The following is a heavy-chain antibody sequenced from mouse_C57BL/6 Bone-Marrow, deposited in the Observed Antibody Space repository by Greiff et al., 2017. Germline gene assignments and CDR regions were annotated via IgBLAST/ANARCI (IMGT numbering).Heavy chain of an antibody. V-gene: IGHV1-64*01. CDR1: GYTFTSYW. CDR3: ARRYYGSYFDD. D-gene: IGHD1-1*01. Sequence: VQLQQPGAELVKPGASVKLSCKASGYTFTSYWMHWVKQRPGQGLEWIGMIHPNSGSTNYNEKFKSKATLTVDKSSSTAYMQLSSLTSEDSAVYYCARRYYGSYFDDWGQGTTLTGAS. CDR2: IHPNSGST. J-gene: IGHJ2*01.